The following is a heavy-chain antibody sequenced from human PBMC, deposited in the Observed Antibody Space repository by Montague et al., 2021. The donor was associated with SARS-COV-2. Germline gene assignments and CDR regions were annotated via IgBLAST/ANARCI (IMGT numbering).Heavy chain of an antibody. Sequence: SETLSLTCTFSGASRSTKNYYWGWIRQPPGKGLEWIGSISCSATSYPNPSLKSRVTMSVDTSRNQLSLNLSSVTVADTAVYYCARLGITLGGVIVIRYYFDFWGQGTLVTVSS. V-gene: IGHV4-39*01. CDR2: ISCSATS. J-gene: IGHJ4*02. CDR3: ARLGITLGGVIVIRYYFDF. CDR1: GASRSTKNYY. D-gene: IGHD3-16*02.